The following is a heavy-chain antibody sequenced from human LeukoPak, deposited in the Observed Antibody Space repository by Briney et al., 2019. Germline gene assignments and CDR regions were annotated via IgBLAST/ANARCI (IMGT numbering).Heavy chain of an antibody. J-gene: IGHJ6*02. V-gene: IGHV1-8*01. CDR2: MNPNSGNT. Sequence: ASVKVSCKASGYTFTSYDINWVRQATGQGLEWMGWMNPNSGNTGCAQKFQGRVTMTRNTSISTAYMELSSLRSEDTAVYYCARVSSVAYYDFWSGYYSGPHPYYYYGMDVWGQGTTVTVSS. CDR1: GYTFTSYD. CDR3: ARVSSVAYYDFWSGYYSGPHPYYYYGMDV. D-gene: IGHD3-3*01.